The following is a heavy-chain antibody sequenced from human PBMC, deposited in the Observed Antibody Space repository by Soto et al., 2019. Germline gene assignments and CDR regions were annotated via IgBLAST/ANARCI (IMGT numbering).Heavy chain of an antibody. D-gene: IGHD6-19*01. CDR2: ISGSGGST. V-gene: IGHV3-23*01. CDR1: GFTFSSYA. CDR3: AKEPFRAVAGTWFDY. Sequence: PGGSLRLSCAASGFTFSSYAMSWVRQAPGKGLEWVSAISGSGGSTYYADTVKGRFTISRDNSKNTLYLQMNSLRAEDTAVYYCAKEPFRAVAGTWFDYWGQGTLVTVSS. J-gene: IGHJ4*02.